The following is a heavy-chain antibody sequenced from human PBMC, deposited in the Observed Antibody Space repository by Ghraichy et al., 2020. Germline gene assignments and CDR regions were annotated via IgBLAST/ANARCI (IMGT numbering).Heavy chain of an antibody. J-gene: IGHJ4*02. CDR3: AHNSDVRGVFDY. CDR1: GFNFRSYG. CDR2: IAYDGSNT. D-gene: IGHD3-10*01. V-gene: IGHV3-30*03. Sequence: GGSLRLSCAASGFNFRSYGISWVRQRPGKGLEWVALIAYDGSNTYYADSVKGRVTSSRDNSNNTLYLQMTSLRDEDTAVYYCAHNSDVRGVFDYWGQGTVLTVSS.